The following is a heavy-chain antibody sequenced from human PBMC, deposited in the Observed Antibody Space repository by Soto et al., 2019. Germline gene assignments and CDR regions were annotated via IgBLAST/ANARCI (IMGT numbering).Heavy chain of an antibody. J-gene: IGHJ4*02. D-gene: IGHD3-22*01. CDR1: GFTFSSYA. V-gene: IGHV3-23*01. CDR2: ISGSGGST. Sequence: GGSLRLSCAASGFTFSSYAMSWVRQAPGKGLEWVSGISGSGGSTYYAASVKRRIIISRDNSTNTLYLQINSLIAEDTAVYYCAKDHYYDSSDVFDYWGQGTPVTVSS. CDR3: AKDHYYDSSDVFDY.